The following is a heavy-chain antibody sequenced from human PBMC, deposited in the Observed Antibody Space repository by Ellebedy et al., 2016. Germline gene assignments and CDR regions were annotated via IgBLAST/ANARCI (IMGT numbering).Heavy chain of an antibody. D-gene: IGHD1-1*01. Sequence: SETLSLTCTVSGGSISSGDYYWSWIRQPPGKGLEWIGYIYYSGSTYYNPSLKSRVTISVDTSKNQFSLKLSSVTAADTAVYYCARHVRSLTSTGTTYSWFDPWGQGTLVTVSS. V-gene: IGHV4-30-4*01. CDR3: ARHVRSLTSTGTTYSWFDP. CDR2: IYYSGST. CDR1: GGSISSGDYY. J-gene: IGHJ5*02.